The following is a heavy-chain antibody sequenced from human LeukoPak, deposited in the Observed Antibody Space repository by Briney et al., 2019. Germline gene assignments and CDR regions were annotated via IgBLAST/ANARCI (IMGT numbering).Heavy chain of an antibody. V-gene: IGHV4-4*07. J-gene: IGHJ5*02. Sequence: SETLSLTCTVSGVSISSYYWGWIRQAAGKGLEWIGRLYNTGRTNYNPSLKSRAIISEDKSNNQFSLKLTSVTAADTAVYYCARDREVIAARPEGWFDPWGQGTLVTVSS. CDR3: ARDREVIAARPEGWFDP. D-gene: IGHD6-6*01. CDR2: LYNTGRT. CDR1: GVSISSYY.